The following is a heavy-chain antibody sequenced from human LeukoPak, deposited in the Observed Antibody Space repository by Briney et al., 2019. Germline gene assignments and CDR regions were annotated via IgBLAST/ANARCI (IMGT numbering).Heavy chain of an antibody. J-gene: IGHJ4*02. CDR2: IYYSGST. CDR1: GGSISSSSYY. Sequence: SETLSLTCTVSGGSISSSSYYWGWIRQPPGKGLEWIGSIYYSGSTYYTPSLKSRVTISVYTSKIQFSLKLSSVTAADTAVYYCASTYCGGDCYPNTQTYYFDYWGQGTLVTVSS. CDR3: ASTYCGGDCYPNTQTYYFDY. V-gene: IGHV4-39*07. D-gene: IGHD2-21*02.